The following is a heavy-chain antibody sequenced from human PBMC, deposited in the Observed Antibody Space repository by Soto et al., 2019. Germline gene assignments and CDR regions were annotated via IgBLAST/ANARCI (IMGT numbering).Heavy chain of an antibody. Sequence: GASVKVSCKASGYTFTGYYMHWVLQAPGQGLEWMGWINPNSGGTNYAQKFQGRVTMTRDTSISTAYMELSRLRSDDTAVYYCARGRDHVWIVPAASIDYWGQGTLVTVSS. CDR3: ARGRDHVWIVPAASIDY. CDR2: INPNSGGT. D-gene: IGHD2-2*01. CDR1: GYTFTGYY. J-gene: IGHJ4*02. V-gene: IGHV1-2*02.